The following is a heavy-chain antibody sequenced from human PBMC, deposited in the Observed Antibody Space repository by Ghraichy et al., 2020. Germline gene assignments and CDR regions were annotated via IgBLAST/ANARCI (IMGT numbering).Heavy chain of an antibody. V-gene: IGHV2-5*02. CDR1: GFSLTTNGVG. Sequence: VKPTQTLTLTCTFSGFSLTTNGVGVGWIRQPPGKALEWLAFIYWDDDKRYSPSLRSRLTISKDTSKNQVVLTMTNMDPIDTATYYCGHRVTGYISGWNKGYFDYWGQGIPVTVSS. CDR2: IYWDDDK. J-gene: IGHJ4*02. CDR3: GHRVTGYISGWNKGYFDY. D-gene: IGHD6-25*01.